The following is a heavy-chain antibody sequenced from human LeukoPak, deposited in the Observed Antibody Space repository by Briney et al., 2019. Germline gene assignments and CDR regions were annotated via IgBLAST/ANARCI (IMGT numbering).Heavy chain of an antibody. Sequence: ASVKVSCTASGYTFTGYYMHWVRQAPGQGLEWMGWINPNSGGTNYAQKFQGWVTMTRDTSISTAYMELSRLRSDDTAVYYCARGRRITIFGVVRGNWFDPWGQGTLVTVSS. CDR2: INPNSGGT. J-gene: IGHJ5*02. CDR1: GYTFTGYY. CDR3: ARGRRITIFGVVRGNWFDP. V-gene: IGHV1-2*04. D-gene: IGHD3-3*01.